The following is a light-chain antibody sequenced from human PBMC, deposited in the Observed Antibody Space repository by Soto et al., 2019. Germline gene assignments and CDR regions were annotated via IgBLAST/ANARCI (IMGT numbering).Light chain of an antibody. V-gene: IGKV1-39*01. CDR2: AAS. Sequence: DIQMTKSPSSLSASLGDRVTITCRANQDIRSYLIWYQHKLGQAPKLLIHAASTLASGVPSRFSGSESGTEFTLTISGLEHEDSATYYCQQSYKTPWTFGQGTKVEIK. J-gene: IGKJ1*01. CDR1: QDIRSY. CDR3: QQSYKTPWT.